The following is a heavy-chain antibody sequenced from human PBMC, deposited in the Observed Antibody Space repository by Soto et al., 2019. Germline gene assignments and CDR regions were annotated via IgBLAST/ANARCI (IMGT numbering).Heavy chain of an antibody. D-gene: IGHD4-17*01. Sequence: EVQLVESWGGLVQPGGSLRLSCAASGFTVSSNYMSWVRQAPGKGLEWVSVIYSGGSTYYADSVKGRFTISRDNSKNTLSLQMNSLRAEDTAVYYCARDFVHGDHPEYFQHWGQGTLVTVSS. CDR1: GFTVSSNY. J-gene: IGHJ1*01. CDR2: IYSGGST. CDR3: ARDFVHGDHPEYFQH. V-gene: IGHV3-66*01.